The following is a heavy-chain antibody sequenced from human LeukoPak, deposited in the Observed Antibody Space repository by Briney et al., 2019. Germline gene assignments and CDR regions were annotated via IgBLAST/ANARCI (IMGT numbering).Heavy chain of an antibody. V-gene: IGHV3-48*02. CDR1: GFTFSDYS. J-gene: IGHJ4*02. D-gene: IGHD5-12*01. CDR3: ARDVRWLRFVFDY. Sequence: GGSLRLSRAASGFTFSDYSMNWVRQAPGKGLEWVSYISSSSSTVYYADSVKGRFTISRDNAKNSLYLQMNSLRDEDTAVYYCARDVRWLRFVFDYWGQGIPVTVSS. CDR2: ISSSSSTV.